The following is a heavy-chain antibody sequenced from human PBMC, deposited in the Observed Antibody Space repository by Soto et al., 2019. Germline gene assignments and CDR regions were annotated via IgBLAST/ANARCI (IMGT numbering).Heavy chain of an antibody. J-gene: IGHJ4*02. D-gene: IGHD3-10*01. CDR3: ARPTYYYGSGSPNFDY. CDR2: ISGSGGST. CDR1: GFTFSSYA. Sequence: GGSLRLSCAASGFTFSSYAMSWVRQAPGKGLEWVSAISGSGGSTYYADSVKGRFTISRDNSKNTLYLQMNSLRAEDTAVYYCARPTYYYGSGSPNFDYWGQGTLVTVS. V-gene: IGHV3-23*01.